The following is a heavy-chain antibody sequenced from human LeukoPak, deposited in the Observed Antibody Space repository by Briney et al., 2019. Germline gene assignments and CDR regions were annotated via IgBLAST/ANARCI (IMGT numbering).Heavy chain of an antibody. V-gene: IGHV4-34*01. D-gene: IGHD3-10*01. CDR2: INQSGTT. CDR3: ARHKDGSGSYYNSNWFDP. J-gene: IGHJ5*02. CDR1: GESFSAYV. Sequence: SETLSLTCVVYGESFSAYVWSWIRQSPGKGLQWIGEINQSGTTNYNPSLKSRVTISADTSKNQFSLKLSSVTAADTAVYYCARHKDGSGSYYNSNWFDPWGQGTLVTVSS.